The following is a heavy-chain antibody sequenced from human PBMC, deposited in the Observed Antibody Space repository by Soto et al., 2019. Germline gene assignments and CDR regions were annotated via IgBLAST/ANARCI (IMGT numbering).Heavy chain of an antibody. D-gene: IGHD3-16*01. CDR1: GDSVYSDITC. Sequence: SQTLSLTCGISGDSVYSDITCWDSSRQSPSRGLEWLGRTYYRAKWFHDHAASAKSRITINPDTSKNQFSLELNSMTPDDTAVYDCRRGNALEDWGQGTLVTV. V-gene: IGHV6-1*01. CDR2: TYYRAKWFH. CDR3: RRGNALED. J-gene: IGHJ4*03.